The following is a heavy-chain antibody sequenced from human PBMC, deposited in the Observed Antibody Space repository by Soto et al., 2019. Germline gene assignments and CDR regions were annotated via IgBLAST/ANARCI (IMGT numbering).Heavy chain of an antibody. V-gene: IGHV1-18*01. CDR1: GYTFTSYG. CDR3: AGLKYFHSSDYLVH. D-gene: IGHD3-22*01. CDR2: ISAYNGNT. Sequence: ASVKVSCKASGYTFTSYGISWVRQAPGQGLEWMGWISAYNGNTNYAQKLQGRVTMTTDTSTSTAYMELRSLRSDDTAVYYCAGLKYFHSSDYLVHWGQGTRVTVSS. J-gene: IGHJ4*02.